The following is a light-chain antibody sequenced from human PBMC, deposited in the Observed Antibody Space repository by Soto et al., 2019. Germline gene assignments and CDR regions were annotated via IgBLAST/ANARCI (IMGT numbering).Light chain of an antibody. J-gene: IGKJ5*01. V-gene: IGKV3-20*01. Sequence: DIMMTQSPLILPVAPGEPASISCRSSQTVSSTYFAWYQQRPGQSPRLLFYDSSTRAAGIPDRFSCSGSGRDFTLTINRLEPEDSAVYYCQQIGTAPITFGQGTRMEIK. CDR3: QQIGTAPIT. CDR2: DSS. CDR1: QTVSSTY.